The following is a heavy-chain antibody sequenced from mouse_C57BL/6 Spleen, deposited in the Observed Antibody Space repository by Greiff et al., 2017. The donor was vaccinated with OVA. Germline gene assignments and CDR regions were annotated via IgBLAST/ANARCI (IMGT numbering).Heavy chain of an antibody. J-gene: IGHJ2*01. CDR1: GFTFSSYA. D-gene: IGHD2-3*01. Sequence: EVQLQESGGGLVKPGGSLKLSCAASGFTFSSYAMSWVRQTPEKRLEWVATISDGGSYTYYPDNVKGRFTISRDNAKNNLYLQMSHLKSEDTAMYYCAREDGDYWGQGTTLTVSS. CDR3: AREDGDY. CDR2: ISDGGSYT. V-gene: IGHV5-4*01.